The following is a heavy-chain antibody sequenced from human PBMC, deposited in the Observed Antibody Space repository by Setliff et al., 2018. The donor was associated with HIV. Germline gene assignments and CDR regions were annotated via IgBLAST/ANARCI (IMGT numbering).Heavy chain of an antibody. CDR1: GFTFKNAW. Sequence: GGSLRLSCAASGFTFKNAWMNWVRQAPGKGLEWLSYISSSGNTIYYTDSLKGRFTISRDNARSSLYLEMNSLRAEDTAVYYCARDRGKSGGVLPGWFDSWGQGTLVTVSS. V-gene: IGHV3-48*04. CDR3: ARDRGKSGGVLPGWFDS. D-gene: IGHD2-15*01. CDR2: ISSSGNTI. J-gene: IGHJ5*01.